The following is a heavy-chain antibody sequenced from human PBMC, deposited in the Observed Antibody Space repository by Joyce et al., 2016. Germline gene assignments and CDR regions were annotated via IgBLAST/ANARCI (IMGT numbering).Heavy chain of an antibody. J-gene: IGHJ3*01. CDR3: ASQGLMGYASDAFDG. CDR1: GYIFTGYY. D-gene: IGHD2-8*01. Sequence: QVQLVQSGAEVKKPGASVKVSCKASGYIFTGYYIHWVRQAPGQGLEWSGWINPNCGGTSYVQKFQGRVTMTRDTSISTAYMELSRLTSDDTAVYYCASQGLMGYASDAFDGWGQGTMVIVPS. CDR2: INPNCGGT. V-gene: IGHV1-2*02.